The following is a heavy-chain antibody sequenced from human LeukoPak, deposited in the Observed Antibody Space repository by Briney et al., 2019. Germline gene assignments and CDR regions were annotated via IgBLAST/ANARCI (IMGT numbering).Heavy chain of an antibody. CDR2: ISSSGSTI. Sequence: GGSLRLSCAASGFTFSSYEMNWVRQAPGKGLEWVSYISSSGSTIYYADSVKGRFTISRDNAKNSLYLQMNSLRAEDTAVYYCASNYDSSGYYDYYYMDVWGKGTTVTVSS. D-gene: IGHD3-22*01. CDR3: ASNYDSSGYYDYYYMDV. J-gene: IGHJ6*03. CDR1: GFTFSSYE. V-gene: IGHV3-48*03.